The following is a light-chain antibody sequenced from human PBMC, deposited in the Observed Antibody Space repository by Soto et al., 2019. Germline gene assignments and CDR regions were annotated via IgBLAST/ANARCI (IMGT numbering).Light chain of an antibody. CDR2: DAS. V-gene: IGKV3-20*01. CDR3: QQLSSYPLT. CDR1: QTVRNNY. J-gene: IGKJ4*01. Sequence: EFLWPQSPGPLSLSPGSRSTPSGRGSQTVRNNYLAWYQKKPGQAPRLLIYDASSRATGIPDRFSGGGSGTDVNLTIRRMEPEDGAVYYGQQLSSYPLTCGGGTTGDIK.